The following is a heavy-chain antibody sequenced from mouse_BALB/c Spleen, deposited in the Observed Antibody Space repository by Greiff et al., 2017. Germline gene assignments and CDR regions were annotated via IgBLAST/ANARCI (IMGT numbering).Heavy chain of an antibody. J-gene: IGHJ4*01. CDR3: ARGCRDAMDY. CDR2: IDPANGNT. D-gene: IGHD3-3*01. V-gene: IGHV14-3*02. Sequence: VQLQQSGAELVKPGASVKLSCTASGFNIKDTYMHWVKQRPEQGLEWIGRIDPANGNTKYDPKFQGKATITADTSSNTAYLQLSSLTSEDTAVYYCARGCRDAMDYWGQGTSVTVSA. CDR1: GFNIKDTY.